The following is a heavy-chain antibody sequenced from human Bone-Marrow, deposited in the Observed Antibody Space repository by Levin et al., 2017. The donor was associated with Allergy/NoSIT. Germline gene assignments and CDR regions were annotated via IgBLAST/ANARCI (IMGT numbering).Heavy chain of an antibody. CDR3: ARLFDGFNM. V-gene: IGHV1-69*13. CDR2: IIPIFDTT. Sequence: SVKVSCKASGVTFSNYAVSWVRRAPGQGLEYMGGIIPIFDTTKYAQKFQGRLTITADESTRTVYMELSSLRSEDTALYYCARLFDGFNMWGQGTLIAVSS. D-gene: IGHD2-21*01. CDR1: GVTFSNYA. J-gene: IGHJ3*02.